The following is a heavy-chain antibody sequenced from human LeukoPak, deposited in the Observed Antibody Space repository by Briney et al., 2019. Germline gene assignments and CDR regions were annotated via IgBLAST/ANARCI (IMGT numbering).Heavy chain of an antibody. CDR1: GYTFTSYG. J-gene: IGHJ5*02. CDR2: ISAYNGNT. CDR3: ARDAIVVVPAVNLNWFDP. D-gene: IGHD2-2*01. Sequence: ASVKVSCKASGYTFTSYGISWVRQAPGQGLEWMGWISAYNGNTNYAQKLQGRVTMTTDTSTSTAYMELRSLRSDDTAVYYCARDAIVVVPAVNLNWFDPWGQGTLVTVSS. V-gene: IGHV1-18*01.